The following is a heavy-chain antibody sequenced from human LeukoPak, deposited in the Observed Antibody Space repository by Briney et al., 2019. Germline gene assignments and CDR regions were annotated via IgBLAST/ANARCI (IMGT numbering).Heavy chain of an antibody. J-gene: IGHJ4*02. D-gene: IGHD2-2*01. CDR3: ARDPTQSSPFDY. Sequence: GGSLRLSCVASRFTFSSYAMHWVRQAPGKELEWVAVISYDGSNKYYADSVKGRFTISRDNSKNTLYLQMNSLRAEDTAVYYCARDPTQSSPFDYWGQGTLVTVSS. CDR1: RFTFSSYA. CDR2: ISYDGSNK. V-gene: IGHV3-30-3*01.